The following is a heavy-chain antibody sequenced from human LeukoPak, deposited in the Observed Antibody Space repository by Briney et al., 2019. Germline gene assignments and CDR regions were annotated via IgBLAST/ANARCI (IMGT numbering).Heavy chain of an antibody. J-gene: IGHJ4*02. CDR3: ARECEWQWLVRGTYYFDY. V-gene: IGHV4-4*07. Sequence: SETPSLTCTVSGGSISSYYWSWIRQPAGKGLEWIGRIYTSGSTNYNPSLKSRVTMSADTSKNQFSLKLSSVTAADTAVYYCARECEWQWLVRGTYYFDYWGQGTLVTVSS. CDR1: GGSISSYY. CDR2: IYTSGST. D-gene: IGHD6-19*01.